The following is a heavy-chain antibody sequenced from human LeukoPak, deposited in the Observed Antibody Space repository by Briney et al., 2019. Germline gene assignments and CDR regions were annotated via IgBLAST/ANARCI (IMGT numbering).Heavy chain of an antibody. Sequence: SETLSLTCTVSGGSIISSIYYWGWIRQPPGKGLEWIGTIYYSGSTYYNPSLKSRVTLSVDTSKNQFSLKLSSVTAADTAVYYCARNLAGHFGGFYFDDWGQGTLVTLSS. CDR3: ARNLAGHFGGFYFDD. V-gene: IGHV4-39*07. J-gene: IGHJ4*02. D-gene: IGHD2-21*01. CDR1: GGSIISSIYY. CDR2: IYYSGST.